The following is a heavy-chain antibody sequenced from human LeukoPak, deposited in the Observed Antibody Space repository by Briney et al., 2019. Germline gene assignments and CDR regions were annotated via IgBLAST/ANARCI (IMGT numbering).Heavy chain of an antibody. D-gene: IGHD6-19*01. CDR1: GGSISSGGYY. CDR3: ARLLGSSGWYWFDP. V-gene: IGHV4-61*08. J-gene: IGHJ5*02. CDR2: IYYSGST. Sequence: SETLSLTCTVSGGSISSGGYYWSWIRQPPGKGLEWIGYIYYSGSTNYNPSLKSRVTISVDTSKNQFSLKLSSVTAADTAVYYCARLLGSSGWYWFDPWGQGTLVTVSS.